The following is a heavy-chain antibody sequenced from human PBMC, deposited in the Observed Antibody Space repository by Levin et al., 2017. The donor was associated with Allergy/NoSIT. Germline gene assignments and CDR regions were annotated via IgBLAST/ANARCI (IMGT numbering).Heavy chain of an antibody. V-gene: IGHV5-51*01. Sequence: ASVNVSCKGSGYSFTGYWIAWVRQMPGKGLEWMGIINPADSDTRYSPSFQGQVTISADKSITTAYLQWSSLKASDTAMYHCAKSRGWDVFDIWGQGTMVTVSS. D-gene: IGHD1-26*01. CDR1: GYSFTGYW. J-gene: IGHJ3*02. CDR2: INPADSDT. CDR3: AKSRGWDVFDI.